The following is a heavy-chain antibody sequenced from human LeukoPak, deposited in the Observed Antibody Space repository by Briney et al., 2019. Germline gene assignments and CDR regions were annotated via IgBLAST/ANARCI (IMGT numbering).Heavy chain of an antibody. CDR2: INPNSGGT. D-gene: IGHD6-19*01. CDR3: ARVGGPGYSSGWYGY. V-gene: IGHV1-2*02. CDR1: GYTFTGYY. Sequence: ASVQVSCKASGYTFTGYYLHWVRQAPGQGLEWMGWINPNSGGTNYAQKFQGRVTMTRDTSISTAYMEVSRLRSDDTAVHYCARVGGPGYSSGWYGYWGQGTLVTVSS. J-gene: IGHJ4*02.